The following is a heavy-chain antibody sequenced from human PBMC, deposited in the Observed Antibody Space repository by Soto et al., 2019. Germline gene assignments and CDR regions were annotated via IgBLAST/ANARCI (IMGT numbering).Heavy chain of an antibody. Sequence: GGSLRLSCAASGFTFDDYAMHWVRKAPGKGLEWVSGISWNSGSIGYADSVKGRFTISRDNAKNSLYLQMNSLRAEDTALYYCASAEQQLVLDYWGLGTLVTVSS. CDR1: GFTFDDYA. CDR3: ASAEQQLVLDY. V-gene: IGHV3-9*01. J-gene: IGHJ4*02. D-gene: IGHD6-13*01. CDR2: ISWNSGSI.